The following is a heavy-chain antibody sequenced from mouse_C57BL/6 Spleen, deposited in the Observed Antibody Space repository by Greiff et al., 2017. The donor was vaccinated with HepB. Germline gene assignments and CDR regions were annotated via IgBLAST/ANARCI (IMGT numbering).Heavy chain of an antibody. Sequence: EVKVEESGGGLVKPGGSLKLSCAASGFTFSDYGMHWVRQAPEKGLEWVAYISSGSSTIYYADTVKGRFTISRDNAKNTLFLQMTSLRSEDTAMYYCARKDLREGFAYWGQGTLVTVSA. CDR3: ARKDLREGFAY. D-gene: IGHD1-1*01. CDR1: GFTFSDYG. V-gene: IGHV5-17*01. J-gene: IGHJ3*01. CDR2: ISSGSSTI.